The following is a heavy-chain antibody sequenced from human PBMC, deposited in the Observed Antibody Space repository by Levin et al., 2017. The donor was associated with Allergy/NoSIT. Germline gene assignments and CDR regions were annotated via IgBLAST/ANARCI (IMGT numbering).Heavy chain of an antibody. CDR1: GGTFSSYA. CDR3: ACRVAVAGRIVYYYGMDV. V-gene: IGHV1-69*13. J-gene: IGHJ6*02. Sequence: SVKVSCKASGGTFSSYAISWVRQAPGQGLEWMGGIIPIFGTANYAQKFQGRVTITADESTSTAYMELSSLRSEDTAVYYCACRVAVAGRIVYYYGMDVWGQGTTVTVSS. D-gene: IGHD6-19*01. CDR2: IIPIFGTA.